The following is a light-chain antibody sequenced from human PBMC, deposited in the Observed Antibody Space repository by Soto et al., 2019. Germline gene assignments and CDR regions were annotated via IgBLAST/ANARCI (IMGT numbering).Light chain of an antibody. J-gene: IGKJ2*01. Sequence: EIVLTQSPATLSLSPGERATLSCRASQSVSSYLAWYQQKPGQAPRLLIYDASNRATGIPARFSGSGSGTDFPLTISSLVPEDFAVYYCQQRSNWPPTFGQGTKLDIK. V-gene: IGKV3-11*01. CDR2: DAS. CDR1: QSVSSY. CDR3: QQRSNWPPT.